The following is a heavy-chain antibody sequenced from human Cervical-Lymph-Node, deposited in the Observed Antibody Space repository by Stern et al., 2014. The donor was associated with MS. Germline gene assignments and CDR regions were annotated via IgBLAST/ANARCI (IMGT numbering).Heavy chain of an antibody. V-gene: IGHV1-24*01. D-gene: IGHD3-10*01. J-gene: IGHJ2*01. CDR3: AGMVRDDWYFDL. CDR2: FDPEDGET. CDR1: GYTLTELS. Sequence: VQLVQSGAEVKQPGASVEVSCKVSGYTLTELSMHWVRQAPGKGLEWMGGFDPEDGETIYAQKFQGRVTMTEDTSTDTAYMELSSLRSEDTAVYYCAGMVRDDWYFDLWGRGTLVTVSS.